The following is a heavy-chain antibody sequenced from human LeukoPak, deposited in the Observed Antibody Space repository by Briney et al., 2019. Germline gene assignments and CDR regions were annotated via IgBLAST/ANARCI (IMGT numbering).Heavy chain of an antibody. CDR3: AKDHDYTTYGYYFGY. J-gene: IGHJ4*02. CDR1: GFTFSSYA. V-gene: IGHV3-23*01. D-gene: IGHD4-11*01. Sequence: GGSLRLSCTASGFTFSSYAMNWVRQAPGKGLEWVSGIGAGGTFTYYADSVKGRFTISRDNSRNTLYLQMNSLRADDTAVYYCAKDHDYTTYGYYFGYWGQGTLVTVSS. CDR2: IGAGGTFT.